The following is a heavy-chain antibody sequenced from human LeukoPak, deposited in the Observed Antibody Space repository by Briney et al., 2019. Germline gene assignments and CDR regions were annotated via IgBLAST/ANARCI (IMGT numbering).Heavy chain of an antibody. CDR1: GYTFTSNY. V-gene: IGHV1-46*01. CDR3: ARDNSVRDEAWWFNP. D-gene: IGHD5-24*01. J-gene: IGHJ5*02. Sequence: ASVKVSCKAFGYTFTSNYMHWVRQAPGQGPEWMGVISPSGGSTTYAQKFQGRVTLTTDMSTSTDYLELSSLRSDDTAVYYWARDNSVRDEAWWFNPWGQGTLVTVAS. CDR2: ISPSGGST.